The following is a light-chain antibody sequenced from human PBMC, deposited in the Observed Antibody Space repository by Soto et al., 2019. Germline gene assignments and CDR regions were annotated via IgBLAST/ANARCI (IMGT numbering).Light chain of an antibody. CDR1: QSVGST. V-gene: IGKV3-15*01. J-gene: IGKJ1*01. CDR3: QQYNTWPRT. Sequence: EKVMTQSPATLCLSPGERATLSCGASQSVGSTLARYQQKPGQPPRLLIYDASTRATGIPARFSGSGSGTEFTLTISSLQHEDFAVYDCQQYNTWPRTFGQGTKVDIK. CDR2: DAS.